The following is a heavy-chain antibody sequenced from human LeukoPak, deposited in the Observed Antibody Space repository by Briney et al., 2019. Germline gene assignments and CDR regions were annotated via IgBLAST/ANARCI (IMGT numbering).Heavy chain of an antibody. CDR3: AGGVFSGYLYYFDY. D-gene: IGHD3-22*01. CDR1: GGPISSSSYY. V-gene: IGHV4-39*07. J-gene: IGHJ4*02. Sequence: PSETLSLTCTVSGGPISSSSYYWGWIRQPPGKGLEWIGSIYHSGSTYYNPSLKSRVTISVDTSKNQFSLKLSSVTAADTAVYYCAGGVFSGYLYYFDYWGQGTLVTVSS. CDR2: IYHSGST.